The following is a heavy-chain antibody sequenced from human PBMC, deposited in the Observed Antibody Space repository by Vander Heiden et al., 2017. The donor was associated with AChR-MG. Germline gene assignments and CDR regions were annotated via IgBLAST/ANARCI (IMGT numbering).Heavy chain of an antibody. CDR1: GFTFSSYA. Sequence: EVQLLESGGGLVQPGGSLRLSCAASGFTFSSYAMSWVRQAPGKGLEWVSAISGSGGSTYYADSVKGRFTISRDNSKNTLYLQMNSLRAEDTAVYYCAKVMVYALYYYYGMDVWGQGTTVTVSS. CDR3: AKVMVYALYYYYGMDV. V-gene: IGHV3-23*01. J-gene: IGHJ6*02. D-gene: IGHD2-8*01. CDR2: ISGSGGST.